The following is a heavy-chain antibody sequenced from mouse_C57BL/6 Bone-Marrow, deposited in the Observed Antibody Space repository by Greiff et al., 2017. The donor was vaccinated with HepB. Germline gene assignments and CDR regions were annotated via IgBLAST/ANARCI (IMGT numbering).Heavy chain of an antibody. D-gene: IGHD3-2*02. CDR1: GFTFSSYA. CDR2: ISDGGSYT. J-gene: IGHJ3*01. V-gene: IGHV5-4*01. CDR3: ARGFRQLRLQAWFAY. Sequence: EVQLVESGGGLVKPGGSLKLSCAASGFTFSSYAMSWVRQTPEKRLEWVATISDGGSYTYYPDNVKGRFTISRDNAKNNLYLQMSHLKSEDTAMYYCARGFRQLRLQAWFAYWGQGTLVTVSA.